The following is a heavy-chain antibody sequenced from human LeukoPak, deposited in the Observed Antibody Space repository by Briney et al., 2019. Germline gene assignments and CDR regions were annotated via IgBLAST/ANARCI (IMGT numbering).Heavy chain of an antibody. Sequence: ASVKVSCKASGYTFTGYYMRWVRQAPGQGLEWMGWINPNSGGTNYAQKFQGWVTMTRDTSISTAYMELSRLRSDDTAVYYCARGVPAADHFDYWGQGTLVTVSS. D-gene: IGHD2-2*01. CDR2: INPNSGGT. J-gene: IGHJ4*02. CDR3: ARGVPAADHFDY. CDR1: GYTFTGYY. V-gene: IGHV1-2*04.